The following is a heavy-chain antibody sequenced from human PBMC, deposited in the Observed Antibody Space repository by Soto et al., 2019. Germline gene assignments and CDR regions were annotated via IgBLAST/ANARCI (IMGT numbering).Heavy chain of an antibody. CDR1: GGTFSSYA. CDR3: ATSPYYDSSGYLDY. J-gene: IGHJ4*02. V-gene: IGHV1-69*13. Sequence: ASVKVSCKASGGTFSSYAISWVRQAPGQGLEWMGGIIPIFGTANYAQKFQGRVTITADESTSTAYMELSSLRSEDTAVYYCATSPYYDSSGYLDYWGQGTLVTVSS. CDR2: IIPIFGTA. D-gene: IGHD3-22*01.